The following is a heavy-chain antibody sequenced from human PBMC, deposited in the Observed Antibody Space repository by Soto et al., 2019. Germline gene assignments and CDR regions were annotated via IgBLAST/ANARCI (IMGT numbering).Heavy chain of an antibody. CDR2: IWYDGSNK. J-gene: IGHJ6*02. D-gene: IGHD3-9*01. CDR1: GFTFSSYG. Sequence: QVQLVESGGGVVQPGRSLRLSCAASGFTFSSYGMHWVRQAPGKGLEWVAVIWYDGSNKYYADSVKGRFTISRDNSKNTLYLQMNRLRADDKDVYYCARDHYDILTGTNYDGMYVWGQGPTVTVSS. V-gene: IGHV3-33*01. CDR3: ARDHYDILTGTNYDGMYV.